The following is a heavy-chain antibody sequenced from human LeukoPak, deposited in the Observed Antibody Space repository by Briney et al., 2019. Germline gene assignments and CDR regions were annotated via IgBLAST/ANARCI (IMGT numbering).Heavy chain of an antibody. CDR2: IIPIFGTA. Sequence: ASVKVSCKASGGTFSSYAISWVRQAPGQGLEWMGGIIPIFGTANYAQKFQGRVTITADKSTSTAYMELSSLRSEDTAVYYCARDPWELLEYYYYYGMDVWGQGTTVTVSS. CDR3: ARDPWELLEYYYYYGMDV. V-gene: IGHV1-69*06. J-gene: IGHJ6*02. D-gene: IGHD1-26*01. CDR1: GGTFSSYA.